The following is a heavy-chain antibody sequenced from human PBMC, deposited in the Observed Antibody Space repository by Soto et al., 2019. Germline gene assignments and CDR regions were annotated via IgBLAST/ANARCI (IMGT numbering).Heavy chain of an antibody. J-gene: IGHJ4*02. CDR2: IYYSGST. D-gene: IGHD6-19*01. CDR1: GGSISSSSYY. V-gene: IGHV4-39*01. Sequence: SETLSLTCTVSGGSISSSSYYWGWIRQPPGKGLEWIGSIYYSGSTYYNPSLKSRVPISVDTSKTQFSLKLSSVTAPDTAVYYCAGRVRQWPKFDYWGQGTLVTVSS. CDR3: AGRVRQWPKFDY.